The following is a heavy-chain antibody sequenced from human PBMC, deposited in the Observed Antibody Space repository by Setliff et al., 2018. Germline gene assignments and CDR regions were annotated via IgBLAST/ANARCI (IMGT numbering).Heavy chain of an antibody. CDR2: MNPNSGNT. Sequence: ASVKVSCKASGYTFTSYDTNWVRQATGQGLELMGWMNPNSGNTGYAQKFQGRVTMTRNTSISTAYMELSSLRSEDTAVYYCARVVYYYDSSGYQNWYFDLWGRGTLVTVSS. V-gene: IGHV1-8*02. D-gene: IGHD3-22*01. CDR1: GYTFTSYD. CDR3: ARVVYYYDSSGYQNWYFDL. J-gene: IGHJ2*01.